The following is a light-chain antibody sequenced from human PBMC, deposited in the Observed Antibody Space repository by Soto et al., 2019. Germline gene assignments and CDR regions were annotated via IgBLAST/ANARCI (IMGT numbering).Light chain of an antibody. Sequence: EIVLTQSPATLSLSPGERATLSCRASQSLNIYLAWYQQKPGQAPRLLIYDASNRATGNPARFSGSGSETDFTLTISSLEPEDFAVYYCQQRRSWPITFGQGTRLEIK. CDR2: DAS. CDR1: QSLNIY. CDR3: QQRRSWPIT. V-gene: IGKV3-11*01. J-gene: IGKJ5*01.